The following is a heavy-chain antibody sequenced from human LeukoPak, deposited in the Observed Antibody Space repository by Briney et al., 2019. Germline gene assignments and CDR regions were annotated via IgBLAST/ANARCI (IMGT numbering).Heavy chain of an antibody. V-gene: IGHV5-51*01. Sequence: GESLKISCKGSGYSFTSYWIGWVRQMPGKGLEWMGIIYPGDSDTRYSPSFQGQVTISADKSISTAYLQWSSLKASDTAMYYCARRRHFWSGYYTHLYYFDYWGQGTLVSVSS. CDR2: IYPGDSDT. J-gene: IGHJ4*02. D-gene: IGHD3-3*02. CDR1: GYSFTSYW. CDR3: ARRRHFWSGYYTHLYYFDY.